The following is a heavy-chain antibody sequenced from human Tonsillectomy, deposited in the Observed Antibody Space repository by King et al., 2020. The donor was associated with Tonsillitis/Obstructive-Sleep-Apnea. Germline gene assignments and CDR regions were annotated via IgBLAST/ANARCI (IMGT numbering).Heavy chain of an antibody. CDR1: GGSISSYY. Sequence: HVQLQESGPGLVKPSETLSLTCTVSGGSISSYYWSWIRQPPGKGLEWIGYIYYSGSTNYNPSLKSRVTISVDTSKNQFSLKLSSVTAADTAVYYGARQGYSGGWYYFDYWGQGTLVTVSS. CDR3: ARQGYSGGWYYFDY. D-gene: IGHD6-19*01. J-gene: IGHJ4*02. V-gene: IGHV4-59*08. CDR2: IYYSGST.